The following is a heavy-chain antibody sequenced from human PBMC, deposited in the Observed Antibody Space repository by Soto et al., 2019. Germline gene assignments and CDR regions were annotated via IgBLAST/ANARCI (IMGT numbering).Heavy chain of an antibody. CDR2: ISGSGGST. D-gene: IGHD3-22*01. Sequence: PVESLTISCAASGFTFSSYSMIWVLQAPGNGLEWVSAISGSGGSTYYADSVKGRFTISRDNSKNTLYLQMNSLRAEDTAVYYCAKDRGYYDSSGFDYWGQGTLVTSPQ. CDR1: GFTFSSYS. CDR3: AKDRGYYDSSGFDY. V-gene: IGHV3-23*01. J-gene: IGHJ4*02.